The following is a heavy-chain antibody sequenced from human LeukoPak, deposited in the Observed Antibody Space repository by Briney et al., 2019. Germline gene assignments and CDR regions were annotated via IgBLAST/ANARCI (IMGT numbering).Heavy chain of an antibody. CDR2: VKDDGTT. J-gene: IGHJ4*02. CDR1: GFTFSSHW. V-gene: IGHV3-74*01. CDR3: HPLGYTSN. Sequence: PGGSLRLSCAVSGFTSGFTFSSHWMHWVRQVPGEGLVWVSLVKDDGTTNYADSVKGRFSVSRDNAKNTMYLQMNNLRVEDTALYFCHPLGYTSNWGQGTLVTVSS. D-gene: IGHD6-19*01.